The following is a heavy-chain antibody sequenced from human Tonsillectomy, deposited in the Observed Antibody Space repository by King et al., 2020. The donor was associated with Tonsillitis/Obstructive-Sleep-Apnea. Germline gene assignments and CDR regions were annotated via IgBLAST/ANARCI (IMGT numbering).Heavy chain of an antibody. Sequence: VQLVESGAEVKKPGESLKISCKGSGFTFTSYWIGWVRQTPGKGLELMGIIDPGDSDSRYSQSFRGQVTISADKSITTAYVQWRSLKASDTAMYYCARAVSGSYPPQDAFDIWGQGTMVTVSS. D-gene: IGHD3-16*02. CDR1: GFTFTSYW. V-gene: IGHV5-51*01. CDR3: ARAVSGSYPPQDAFDI. J-gene: IGHJ3*02. CDR2: IDPGDSDS.